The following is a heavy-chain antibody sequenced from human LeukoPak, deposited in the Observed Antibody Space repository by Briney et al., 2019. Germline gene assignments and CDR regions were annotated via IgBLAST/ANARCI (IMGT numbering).Heavy chain of an antibody. D-gene: IGHD1-26*01. V-gene: IGHV1-69*13. CDR2: IIPIFGTA. J-gene: IGHJ4*02. CDR3: ARDHHAPPSGSYSYY. CDR1: GGTFSSYA. Sequence: SVKVSCKASGGTFSSYAISWVRQAPGQGLEWMGGIIPIFGTANYAQKFQGRVTITADESTSTAYMELSSLRSEDTAVYYCARDHHAPPSGSYSYYWSQGTLVTVSS.